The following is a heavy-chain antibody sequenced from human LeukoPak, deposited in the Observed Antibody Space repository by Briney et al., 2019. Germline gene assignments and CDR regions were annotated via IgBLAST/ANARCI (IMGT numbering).Heavy chain of an antibody. V-gene: IGHV1-2*06. CDR2: INPNSGGT. CDR1: GYTFTSYG. CDR3: ARPLYYYDSSGYYDY. J-gene: IGHJ4*02. D-gene: IGHD3-22*01. Sequence: GASVKVSCKASGYTFTSYGFSWVRQAPGQGLEWMGRINPNSGGTNYAQKFQGRVTMTRDTSISTAYMELSRLRSDDTAVYYCARPLYYYDSSGYYDYWGQGTLVTVSS.